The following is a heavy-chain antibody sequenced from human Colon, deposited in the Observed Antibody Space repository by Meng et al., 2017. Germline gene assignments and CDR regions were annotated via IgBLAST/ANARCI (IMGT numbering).Heavy chain of an antibody. V-gene: IGHV1-3*04. J-gene: IGHJ4*02. CDR1: GYSFTSYG. CDR2: IYTADGNR. Sequence: QVHLVQSGAELKKPGASVKVSCQASGYSFTSYGMHWLRQAPGQRPEWMGWIYTADGNRRYSQRFQERLTITSDTFARTAYMELSSLRSEDTAVYFCARDERGGPYYFDYWGQGTLVTVSS. CDR3: ARDERGGPYYFDY.